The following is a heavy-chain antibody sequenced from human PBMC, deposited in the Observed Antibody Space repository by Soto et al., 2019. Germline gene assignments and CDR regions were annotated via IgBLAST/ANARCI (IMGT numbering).Heavy chain of an antibody. Sequence: SETLSLTCAVYGGSFSGYYWSWIRQPPGKVLEWIGEINHSGSTNYNPSLKSRVTISIDTSQNQFSLKLSSVTAADPAVYYWGRGRGQYWGRGTLATVSS. CDR3: GRGRGQY. J-gene: IGHJ4*02. V-gene: IGHV4-34*01. CDR2: INHSGST. D-gene: IGHD5-12*01. CDR1: GGSFSGYY.